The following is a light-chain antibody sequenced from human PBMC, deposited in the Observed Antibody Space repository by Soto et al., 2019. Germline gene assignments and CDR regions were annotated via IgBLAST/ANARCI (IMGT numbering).Light chain of an antibody. V-gene: IGLV4-69*01. CDR1: SGHSSYA. CDR2: LNSDGIH. Sequence: QSVLTQSPSASASLGASVKLTCTLSSGHSSYAIAWHQQQPEKGPRYLMKLNSDGIHSKGDGIPARFSGSSSGAERYLTISSLQSEDEADYYCQTWGTGIRVFGGGTKLTVL. CDR3: QTWGTGIRV. J-gene: IGLJ3*02.